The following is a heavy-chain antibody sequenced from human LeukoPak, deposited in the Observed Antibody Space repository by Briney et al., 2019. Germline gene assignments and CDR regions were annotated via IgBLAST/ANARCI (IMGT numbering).Heavy chain of an antibody. Sequence: SETLSLTCTVSGGSISSYYWSWIRRPPGKGLEWIGYIYYSGSTNYNPSLKSRVTISVDTSKNQFSLKLSSATAADTAVYYCGRLPLAAAGRGYYYYYGMDVWGQGTTVTVSS. J-gene: IGHJ6*02. CDR2: IYYSGST. CDR3: GRLPLAAAGRGYYYYYGMDV. D-gene: IGHD6-13*01. V-gene: IGHV4-59*08. CDR1: GGSISSYY.